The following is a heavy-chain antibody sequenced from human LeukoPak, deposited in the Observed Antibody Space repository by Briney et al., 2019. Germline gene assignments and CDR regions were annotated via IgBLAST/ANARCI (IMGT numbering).Heavy chain of an antibody. Sequence: GGSLRLSCAASGFTVSSNYMSWVRQAPGKGLEWVSVIYSGGSTYYADSVKGRFTISRDNSKNTLYLQMNSLRAEDTAVYYCARAGSGATMVRGPLDYWGQGTLVTVSS. V-gene: IGHV3-66*02. J-gene: IGHJ4*02. CDR3: ARAGSGATMVRGPLDY. CDR1: GFTVSSNY. D-gene: IGHD3-10*01. CDR2: IYSGGST.